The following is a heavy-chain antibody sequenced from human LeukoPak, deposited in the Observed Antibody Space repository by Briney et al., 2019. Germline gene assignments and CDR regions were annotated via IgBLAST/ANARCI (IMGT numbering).Heavy chain of an antibody. CDR2: IYYSGSP. V-gene: IGHV4-39*01. Sequence: SETLSLTCTVSGGSISNNNYYWAWIRQPPGKGLECIGSIYYSGSPYYNPSLKSRVAISMDTSKNQFSLKLSSVTAADTAMYYCARQFYHDSSGADYWGQGALVTVSS. J-gene: IGHJ4*02. CDR1: GGSISNNNYY. D-gene: IGHD3-22*01. CDR3: ARQFYHDSSGADY.